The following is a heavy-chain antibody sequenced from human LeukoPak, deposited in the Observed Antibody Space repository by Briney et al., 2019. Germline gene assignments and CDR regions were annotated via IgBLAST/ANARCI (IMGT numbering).Heavy chain of an antibody. CDR3: ARDVPAYYYDSSGYTDAFDI. D-gene: IGHD3-22*01. CDR1: GFTFSSYG. Sequence: PGVSLRLSCAASGFTFSSYGMHWVRQAPGKGLEWVAVMWYYGRNNVYGDSVKGRFTISRDNSKNTLYLQMNSLRAEDTAVYYCARDVPAYYYDSSGYTDAFDIWGQGTMVTVSS. J-gene: IGHJ3*02. CDR2: MWYYGRNN. V-gene: IGHV3-33*01.